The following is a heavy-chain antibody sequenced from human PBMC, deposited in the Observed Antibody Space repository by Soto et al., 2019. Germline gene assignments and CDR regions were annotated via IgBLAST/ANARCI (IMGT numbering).Heavy chain of an antibody. CDR2: INADNGNK. CDR3: ATEPDYYDTTGYCLDT. V-gene: IGHV1-3*01. J-gene: IGHJ5*02. D-gene: IGHD3-22*01. CDR1: GYTFTTYA. Sequence: QVQLVQSGAEVKKPGASVKVSCTASGYTFTTYAIHWVRQAPGQSPEWMGWINADNGNKRYSQKYHGRITFTSDTATRTAYMELRSLRSDDTAVYYCATEPDYYDTTGYCLDTWGQGTLVTVSS.